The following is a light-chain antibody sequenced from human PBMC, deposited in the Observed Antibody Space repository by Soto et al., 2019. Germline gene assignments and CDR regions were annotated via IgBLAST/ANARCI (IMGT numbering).Light chain of an antibody. J-gene: IGKJ5*01. V-gene: IGKV1-39*01. CDR3: QQTYSTPIT. CDR1: QSINTY. Sequence: DIQMTQSPSSVSASVGDRVTITCQTSQSINTYLNWYQQKTGKAPKLLIYGASSLQSGVPLRFSGSGSETDFTLTISSLEPEDFVTDYCQQTYSTPITFGQGTRLEIK. CDR2: GAS.